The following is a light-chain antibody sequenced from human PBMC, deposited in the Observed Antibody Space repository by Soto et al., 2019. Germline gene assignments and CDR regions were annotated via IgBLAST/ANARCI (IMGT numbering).Light chain of an antibody. Sequence: QAVETQEPSLTVSPGGTVTLTCGSSTGTVTSGHSPYWFQQKPGQAPRTLIFDTNNKHSWTPARFSGSLLGGKAALTLSGAQPEDEADYYCLLYYSGASVVFGGGTKLTVL. V-gene: IGLV7-46*01. J-gene: IGLJ2*01. CDR3: LLYYSGASVV. CDR2: DTN. CDR1: TGTVTSGHS.